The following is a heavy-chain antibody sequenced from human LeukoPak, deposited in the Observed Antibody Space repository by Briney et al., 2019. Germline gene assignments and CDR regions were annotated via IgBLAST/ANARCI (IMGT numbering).Heavy chain of an antibody. Sequence: ASVTVSCKASGYTFTSYDINWVRQAPGQGLEWMGWMNPNSGNTGYAQKFQGRVTITRNTSISTAYMELSSLRSEDTAVYYCATPGPRIAAAGTRYFQHWGQGTLVTVSS. J-gene: IGHJ1*01. D-gene: IGHD6-13*01. CDR3: ATPGPRIAAAGTRYFQH. CDR2: MNPNSGNT. CDR1: GYTFTSYD. V-gene: IGHV1-8*03.